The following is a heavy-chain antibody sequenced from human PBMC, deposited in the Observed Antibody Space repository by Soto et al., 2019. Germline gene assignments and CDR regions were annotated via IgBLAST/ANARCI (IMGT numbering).Heavy chain of an antibody. J-gene: IGHJ4*02. CDR1: GVSLTSGTHY. Sequence: TLSLTCSVSGVSLTSGTHYWSWIRQHPGKGLEWIGYIFYSGSTDYNPSLKSRVNISVDTSKNQFSLKLSSVTAADTAVYYCASTEDFFDYWGQGTLVTVSS. CDR3: ASTEDFFDY. CDR2: IFYSGST. V-gene: IGHV4-31*03.